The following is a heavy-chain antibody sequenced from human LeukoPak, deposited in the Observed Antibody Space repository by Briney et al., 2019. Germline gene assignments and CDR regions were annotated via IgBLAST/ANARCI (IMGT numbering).Heavy chain of an antibody. CDR3: AITQFITSFDY. D-gene: IGHD3-16*02. J-gene: IGHJ4*02. V-gene: IGHV5-51*01. Sequence: GESLKISCKGSGYSFANYWIGWVRQMPGKGLEWMAIIYPVDSTTRYSPSFQGQVTISVDKSIATAYLQWSGLKASDIAVYYCAITQFITSFDYWSQGTLVTVSS. CDR2: IYPVDSTT. CDR1: GYSFANYW.